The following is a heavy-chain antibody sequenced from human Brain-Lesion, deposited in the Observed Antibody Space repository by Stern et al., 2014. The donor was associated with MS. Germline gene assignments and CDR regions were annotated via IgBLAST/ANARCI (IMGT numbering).Heavy chain of an antibody. V-gene: IGHV1-2*02. Sequence: VQLVESGAEVKKPGASGKVSCKTSGYIFTGYYIHWVRPAPGQGLEWRAWINPNTGGTTYAQKFQGRVTMSRDTSISTAYVELSSLTSGDTAVYYCARDQRGITIFGVVTDYYYLGMDVWGQGTTVTVSS. CDR3: ARDQRGITIFGVVTDYYYLGMDV. CDR2: INPNTGGT. D-gene: IGHD3-3*01. CDR1: GYIFTGYY. J-gene: IGHJ6*02.